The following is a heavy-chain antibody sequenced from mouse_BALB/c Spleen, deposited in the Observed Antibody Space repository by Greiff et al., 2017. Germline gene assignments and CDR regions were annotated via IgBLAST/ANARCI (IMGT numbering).Heavy chain of an antibody. Sequence: QVQLQQSGAELVRPGTSVKISCKASGYTFTNYWLGWVKQRPGHGLEWIGDIYPGGGYTNYNEKFKGKATLTADTSSSTAYMQLSSLTSEDSAVYFCARGENYYGSSYYFDYWGQGTTLTVSS. J-gene: IGHJ2*01. D-gene: IGHD1-1*01. CDR1: GYTFTNYW. CDR2: IYPGGGYT. V-gene: IGHV1-63*02. CDR3: ARGENYYGSSYYFDY.